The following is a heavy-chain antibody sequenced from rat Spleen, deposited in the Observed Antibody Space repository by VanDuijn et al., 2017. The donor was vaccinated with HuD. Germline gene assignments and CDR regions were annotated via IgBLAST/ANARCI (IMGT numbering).Heavy chain of an antibody. D-gene: IGHD1-2*01. CDR3: TRGTIPAIPFDY. V-gene: IGHV5-27*01. CDR1: GFTFSNYY. Sequence: EVQLVESGGGLVQPGRSLKLSCAASGFTFSNYYMAWVRQAPTKGLEWVAYISTGGGSTYYRDSVKGRFTISRDNAKSTLYLQMDSLRSEDTAIYYCTRGTIPAIPFDYWGQGVTVTVSS. CDR2: ISTGGGST. J-gene: IGHJ2*01.